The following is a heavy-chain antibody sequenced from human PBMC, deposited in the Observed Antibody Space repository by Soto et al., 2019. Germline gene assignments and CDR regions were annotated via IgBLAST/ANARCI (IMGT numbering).Heavy chain of an antibody. CDR3: ARALGYCSSTSCYGWFDP. CDR2: IYHSGST. J-gene: IGHJ5*02. D-gene: IGHD2-2*01. V-gene: IGHV4-30-2*01. CDR1: GGSISSGGYA. Sequence: AVSGGSISSGGYAWSWIRQPPGKGLEWIGYIYHSGSTYYNPSLKSRVTISVDRSKNQFSLKLSSVTAADTAVYYCARALGYCSSTSCYGWFDPWGQGTLLTVPS.